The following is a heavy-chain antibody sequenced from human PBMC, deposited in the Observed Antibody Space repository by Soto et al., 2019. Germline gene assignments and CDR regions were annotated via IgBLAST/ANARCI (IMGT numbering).Heavy chain of an antibody. CDR2: ISPTGGST. CDR1: GFSFSSYA. J-gene: IGHJ4*01. D-gene: IGHD6-19*01. Sequence: EVQLLESGGGLVHPGGSLRLSCATSGFSFSSYAMTWLRQAPGKGLEWVSTISPTGGSTYYADSVTGRFTISRDDSKNTPYLHMNSLRAEDTATYDWAKYLFQWLGGRGPFDYWGHRTLVTVSS. CDR3: AKYLFQWLGGRGPFDY. V-gene: IGHV3-23*01.